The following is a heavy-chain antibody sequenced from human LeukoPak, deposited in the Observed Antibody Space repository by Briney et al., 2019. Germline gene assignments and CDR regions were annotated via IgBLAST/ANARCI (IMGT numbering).Heavy chain of an antibody. J-gene: IGHJ4*02. CDR2: IYSGGST. Sequence: GGSLRLSCVASGFTVSSNYMSWVRQAPGKGLEWASVIYSGGSTYYADSVKGRFTISRDNAKNTLYLQMNSLRAEDTAVYYCARDGYNYGYFDYWGQGTLVTVSS. CDR1: GFTVSSNY. V-gene: IGHV3-53*01. CDR3: ARDGYNYGYFDY. D-gene: IGHD5-24*01.